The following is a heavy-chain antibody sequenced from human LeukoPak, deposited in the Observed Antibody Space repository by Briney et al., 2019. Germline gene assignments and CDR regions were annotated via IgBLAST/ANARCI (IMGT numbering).Heavy chain of an antibody. J-gene: IGHJ4*02. CDR2: IRSKALYGTS. Sequence: GRSLRLSCRGSGFRFGGYALSWVRQAPGKGLEWVGFIRSKALYGTSEYAASVEGRFTISRDDSNSIAYLQMNSLKTEDTAVYFCVRESVRDYYFDYRGQGTLVTVSS. CDR1: GFRFGGYA. CDR3: VRESVRDYYFDY. D-gene: IGHD3-10*02. V-gene: IGHV3-49*04.